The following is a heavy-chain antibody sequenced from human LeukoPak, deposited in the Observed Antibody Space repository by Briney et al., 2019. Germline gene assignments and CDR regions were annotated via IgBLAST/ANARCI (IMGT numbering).Heavy chain of an antibody. J-gene: IGHJ3*02. V-gene: IGHV1-8*03. D-gene: IGHD6-13*01. CDR2: MNPNSGNT. CDR3: ARGRGDSSSHAFDI. CDR1: GYTFTSYD. Sequence: GASVKVSRKASGYTFTSYDINWVRQATGQGLEWMGWMNPNSGNTGYAQKFQGRVTITRNTSISTAYMELSSLRSEDTAVYYCARGRGDSSSHAFDIWGQGTMVTVSS.